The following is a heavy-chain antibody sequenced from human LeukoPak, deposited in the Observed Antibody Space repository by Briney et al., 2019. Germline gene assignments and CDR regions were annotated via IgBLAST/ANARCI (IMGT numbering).Heavy chain of an antibody. Sequence: SETLSLTCTVSGGSISSYYWSWIRQPAGKGLEWIGRIYTSGSTNYNPSLKSRVTMSVDTSKNQFSLKLSSVTAADTAVYYCARVTPADRPEEKDCSGGSCYSEGAFDIWGQGTMVTVSS. V-gene: IGHV4-4*07. CDR2: IYTSGST. CDR1: GGSISSYY. CDR3: ARVTPADRPEEKDCSGGSCYSEGAFDI. J-gene: IGHJ3*02. D-gene: IGHD2-15*01.